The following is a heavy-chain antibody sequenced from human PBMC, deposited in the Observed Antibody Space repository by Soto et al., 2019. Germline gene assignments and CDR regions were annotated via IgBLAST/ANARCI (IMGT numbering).Heavy chain of an antibody. Sequence: QVQLQESGPGLVKPSGTLSLTCAVSGGSISSSNWWSWVRQPPGKGLEWIGEIYHSGSTNYNPSLKSRAPIPVDKSKHQFSLKLRSVTAADTAVYYCAGLYSSSWYTPNWFDPWGQGTLVTVSS. CDR1: GGSISSSNW. V-gene: IGHV4-4*02. CDR2: IYHSGST. J-gene: IGHJ5*02. CDR3: AGLYSSSWYTPNWFDP. D-gene: IGHD6-13*01.